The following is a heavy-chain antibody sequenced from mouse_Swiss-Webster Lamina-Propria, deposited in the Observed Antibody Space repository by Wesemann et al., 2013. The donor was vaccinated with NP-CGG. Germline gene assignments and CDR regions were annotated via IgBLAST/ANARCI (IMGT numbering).Heavy chain of an antibody. CDR1: GYTFTSYN. D-gene: IGHD1-1*02. Sequence: QVQLQQPGAELVKPGASVKMSCKASGYTFTSYNMHWVKQTPGQGLEWIGAIYPGNGDTSYNQKFKGKATLTADKSSSTAYMQLSSLTSEDSAVYYCARYGDYWGQGTTLTVSS. CDR3: ARYGDY. V-gene: IGHV1-12*01. J-gene: IGHJ2*01. CDR2: IYPGNGDT.